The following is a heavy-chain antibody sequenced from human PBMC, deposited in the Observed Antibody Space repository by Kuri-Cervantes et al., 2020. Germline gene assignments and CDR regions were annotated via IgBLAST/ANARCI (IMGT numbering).Heavy chain of an antibody. CDR2: IYYSGST. Sequence: SETLSLTCTVSGGSISSYYWSWIRQPPGKGLEWIGYIYYSGSTNYNPSLKSRVTIPVDRSKNQFSLKLSSVTAADTAVYYCARVSVAAALDYWGQGTLVTVSS. CDR3: ARVSVAAALDY. J-gene: IGHJ4*02. V-gene: IGHV4-59*12. CDR1: GGSISSYY. D-gene: IGHD6-13*01.